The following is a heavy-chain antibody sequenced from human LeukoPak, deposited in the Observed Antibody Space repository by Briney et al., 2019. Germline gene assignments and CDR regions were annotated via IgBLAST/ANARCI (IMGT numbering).Heavy chain of an antibody. Sequence: GASVKVSCKVSGYTLTELSMHWVRQAPGKGLEWMGGFDPEDGETIYAQKFQGRATMTEDTSTDAAYMELSSLRSEDTAVYYCATGVNWNAPFYFDYWGQGTLVTVSS. V-gene: IGHV1-24*01. J-gene: IGHJ4*02. CDR3: ATGVNWNAPFYFDY. CDR1: GYTLTELS. CDR2: FDPEDGET. D-gene: IGHD1-20*01.